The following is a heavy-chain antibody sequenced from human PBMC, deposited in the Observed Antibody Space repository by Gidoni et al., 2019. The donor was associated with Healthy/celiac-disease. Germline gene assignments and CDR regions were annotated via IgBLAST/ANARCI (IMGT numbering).Heavy chain of an antibody. CDR1: GFTFSSYG. Sequence: VQLVASGGGVVQPGRSLRLSCAASGFTFSSYGMHWVRQAPGKGLEWVAVISYDGSNKYYADSVKGRFTISRDNSKNTLYLQMNSLRAEDTAVYYCAKDLLRYFDWSTAFDYWGQGTLVTVSS. CDR3: AKDLLRYFDWSTAFDY. J-gene: IGHJ4*02. D-gene: IGHD3-9*01. V-gene: IGHV3-30*18. CDR2: ISYDGSNK.